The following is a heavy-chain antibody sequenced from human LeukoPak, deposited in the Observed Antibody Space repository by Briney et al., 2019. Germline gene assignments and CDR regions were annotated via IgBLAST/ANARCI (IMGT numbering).Heavy chain of an antibody. D-gene: IGHD6-13*01. J-gene: IGHJ5*02. CDR3: ARVLAAAGNNWFDP. Sequence: SETLSLTCTVSGGSISSGDYSWSWIRQPPGKGMEFIAYIYYTGNTYFNPSLKSRVTISVDTSKNQFSLKLTSVTAADTAVYYCARVLAAAGNNWFDPWGQGTLVTVSS. V-gene: IGHV4-30-4*07. CDR1: GGSISSGDYS. CDR2: IYYTGNT.